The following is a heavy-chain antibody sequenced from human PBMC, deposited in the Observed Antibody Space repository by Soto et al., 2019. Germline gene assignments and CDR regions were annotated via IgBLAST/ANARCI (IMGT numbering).Heavy chain of an antibody. D-gene: IGHD2-21*02. J-gene: IGHJ4*02. CDR3: ARDRDWNLDF. Sequence: ASVKLSCKASGYRFTTYGMTWVRQAPGQGLEWMGWISTDKGNTKYAQNFQSRDTLTTDTSTSTAYMELRSLRSDDTAVYYCARDRDWNLDFWGQGTLVTVSS. CDR1: GYRFTTYG. V-gene: IGHV1-18*01. CDR2: ISTDKGNT.